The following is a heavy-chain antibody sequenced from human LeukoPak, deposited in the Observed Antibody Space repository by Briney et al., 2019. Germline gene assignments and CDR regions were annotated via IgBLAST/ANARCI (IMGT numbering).Heavy chain of an antibody. D-gene: IGHD3-10*01. CDR1: GFTVSNFG. V-gene: IGHV3-30*18. CDR3: TKEKDQRVSTSCDY. Sequence: GGSLRLSCAASGFTVSNFGMHWVRQAPGKGREWMAVISYDGKVTYYADSVKGRFTISRDNSKNTLYLRMTSLRGEDTALYYCTKEKDQRVSTSCDYWGQGTRVTVSS. CDR2: ISYDGKVT. J-gene: IGHJ4*02.